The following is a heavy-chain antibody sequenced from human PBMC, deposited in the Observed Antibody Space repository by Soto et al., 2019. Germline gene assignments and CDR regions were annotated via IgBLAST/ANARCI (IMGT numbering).Heavy chain of an antibody. V-gene: IGHV1-2*02. CDR1: GYPVTAYY. CDR2: INPATGAA. J-gene: IGHJ3*02. CDR3: ARGGGVGVAGSAAFDM. D-gene: IGHD3-3*01. Sequence: QLHLVQSGAVVKKPGASVTVSCSASGYPVTAYYMHWVRQAPGRGLEWMGGINPATGAAKYTQTFQGRVTMTRDTSTGTVFMELRRLTSEDTAGFYCARGGGVGVAGSAAFDMWGQGTLVTVSS.